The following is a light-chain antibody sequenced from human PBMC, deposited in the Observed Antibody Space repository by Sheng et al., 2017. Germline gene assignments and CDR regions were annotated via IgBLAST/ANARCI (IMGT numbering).Light chain of an antibody. CDR2: DVS. Sequence: QSALTQPPSASGSPGQSVTISCTGTSSDVGGYNYVSWYQQYPGKAPKLMIYDVSNRPSGVPDRFSGSKSGNTASLTVSGLQAEDEADYYCSSYAGRNNLGVFGGGTKLTVL. CDR1: SSDVGGYNY. J-gene: IGLJ3*02. V-gene: IGLV2-8*01. CDR3: SSYAGRNNLGV.